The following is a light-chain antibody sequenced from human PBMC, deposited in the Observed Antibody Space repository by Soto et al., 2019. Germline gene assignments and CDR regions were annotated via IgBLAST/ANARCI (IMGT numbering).Light chain of an antibody. CDR2: KAS. CDR1: QTISSW. Sequence: DIQMTQSPSTLSGSVGDRVTITCRASQTISSWLAWYQQKPGKAPKLLIYKASTLKGGVPSRFSGSGSGTEFTLTISSLQPDDFETYSCQHYNSYSEALGQGTKVDIK. CDR3: QHYNSYSEA. V-gene: IGKV1-5*03. J-gene: IGKJ1*01.